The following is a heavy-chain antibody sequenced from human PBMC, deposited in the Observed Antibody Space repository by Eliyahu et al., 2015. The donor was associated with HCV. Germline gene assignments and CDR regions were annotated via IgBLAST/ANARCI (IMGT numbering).Heavy chain of an antibody. CDR2: IDGYGSET. CDR3: AKREYSGYDYAD. V-gene: IGHV3-74*01. D-gene: IGHD5-12*01. CDR1: GFTSVGHW. J-gene: IGHJ4*02. Sequence: EVQLVESGGGLVQPGGSLRLSCVASGFTSVGHWMHWVRQAPGKGLVWVSRIDGYGSETNYADSVKGRFTISRDNAKNTLFLEMNSLRPEDTAVYYCAKREYSGYDYADWGQGTLVTVSS.